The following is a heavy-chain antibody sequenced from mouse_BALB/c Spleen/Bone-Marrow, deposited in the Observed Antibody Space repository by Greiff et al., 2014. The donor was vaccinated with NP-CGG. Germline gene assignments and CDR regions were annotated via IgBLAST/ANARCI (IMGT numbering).Heavy chain of an antibody. CDR1: GFSLTSYG. CDR2: IWAGGST. D-gene: IGHD6-1*01. CDR3: ASNPYFDY. V-gene: IGHV2-9*02. Sequence: VKLVESGPGLVAPSQSLSITCTVSGFSLTSYGVHWVRQPPGKGLEWLGVIWAGGSTNYNSALMSRLSISKDNSKSQVCLKMNSLQTDDTAMYYCASNPYFDYWGQGTTLTVSS. J-gene: IGHJ2*01.